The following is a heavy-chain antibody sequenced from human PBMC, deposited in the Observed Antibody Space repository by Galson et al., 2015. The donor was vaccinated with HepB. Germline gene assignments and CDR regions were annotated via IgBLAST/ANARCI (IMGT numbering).Heavy chain of an antibody. V-gene: IGHV3-23*01. CDR1: GFTFSSYA. J-gene: IGHJ4*02. CDR3: AKNERWPQFPSFCDY. D-gene: IGHD5-24*01. CDR2: ISGSGGST. Sequence: SLRLSCAASGFTFSSYAMSWVRQAPGKGLEWVSAISGSGGSTYYADSVKGRFTISRDNSKNTLYLQMNSLRAEDTAVYYRAKNERWPQFPSFCDYWGQGTLVAVSS.